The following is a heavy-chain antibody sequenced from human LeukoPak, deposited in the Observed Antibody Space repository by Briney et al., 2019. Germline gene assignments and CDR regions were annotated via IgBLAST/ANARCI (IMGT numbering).Heavy chain of an antibody. D-gene: IGHD3-10*01. Sequence: GGSLRLSCEASGFTFSSHAMSWDRQAPGKGLEWVSGISGTGGSTSYADSLKGRFTISRDNSKNTLYLQMNSLRAEDTAVYYCAQGRVQAPYFFDYWGQGTLVTVSS. CDR3: AQGRVQAPYFFDY. CDR2: ISGTGGST. J-gene: IGHJ4*02. CDR1: GFTFSSHA. V-gene: IGHV3-23*01.